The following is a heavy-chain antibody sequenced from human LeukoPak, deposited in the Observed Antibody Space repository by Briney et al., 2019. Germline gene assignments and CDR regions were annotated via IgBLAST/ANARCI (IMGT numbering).Heavy chain of an antibody. CDR2: IYYSGST. V-gene: IGHV4-59*01. D-gene: IGHD4-17*01. CDR1: GGSISGYY. J-gene: IGHJ4*02. CDR3: ARGDDYGDYEAY. Sequence: SETLSLTCTVSGGSISGYYWSWIRQPPGKGLEWIGYIYYSGSTNYNPSLKSRVTISVDTSKNQFSLKLSSVTAADTAVYYCARGDDYGDYEAYWGQGTLVTVSS.